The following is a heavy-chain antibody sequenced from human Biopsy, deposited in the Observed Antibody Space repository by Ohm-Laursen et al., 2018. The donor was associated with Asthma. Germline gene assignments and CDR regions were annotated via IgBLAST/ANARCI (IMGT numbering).Heavy chain of an antibody. J-gene: IGHJ5*02. CDR2: IHYSGST. V-gene: IGHV4-30-4*01. Sequence: SETLSLTCTVSGASIKTDVNYWSWLRQPPGKGLEWFGFIHYSGSTFYNPSLKGGVTITVDTSKNQFSLKLSSVTAADTAVYYCARASVAASSNWFDPWGQGTLVTVSS. D-gene: IGHD6-19*01. CDR1: GASIKTDVNY. CDR3: ARASVAASSNWFDP.